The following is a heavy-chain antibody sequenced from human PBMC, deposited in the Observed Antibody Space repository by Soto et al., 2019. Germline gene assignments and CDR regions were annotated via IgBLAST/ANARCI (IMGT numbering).Heavy chain of an antibody. D-gene: IGHD2-15*01. V-gene: IGHV1-18*01. CDR2: INSFSGDT. CDR1: GYTFTHYG. Sequence: QVQLVQSGAEVKKPGASVKVSCKASGYTFTHYGITWVRQAPGQGLEWMGWINSFSGDTNYPQKLHGRLTMTTDTSTNAVYMEWRDLRSDDTAVYYCARDLHSGGKYWYFDIWGRGTLVTVSS. J-gene: IGHJ2*01. CDR3: ARDLHSGGKYWYFDI.